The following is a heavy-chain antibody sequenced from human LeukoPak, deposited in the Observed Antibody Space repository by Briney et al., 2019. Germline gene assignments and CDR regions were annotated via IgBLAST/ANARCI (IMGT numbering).Heavy chain of an antibody. CDR1: GGTFSSYA. V-gene: IGHV1-69*05. CDR3: ARDESGGSGSYYNTFDY. Sequence: GASVKVSCKASGGTFSSYAISWVRQAPGQGLEWMGGIIPIFGTANYAQKFQGRVTITTDESTSTAYMELSSLRSEDTAVYYCARDESGGSGSYYNTFDYWGQGTLVTVSS. D-gene: IGHD3-10*01. J-gene: IGHJ4*02. CDR2: IIPIFGTA.